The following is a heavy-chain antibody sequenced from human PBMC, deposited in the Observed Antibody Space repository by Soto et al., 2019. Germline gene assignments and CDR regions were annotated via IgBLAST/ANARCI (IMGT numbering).Heavy chain of an antibody. CDR1: GDSISGSYW. J-gene: IGHJ5*02. CDR3: AREVPGLREVNRNWFDP. CDR2: VSPSGNT. D-gene: IGHD3-22*01. Sequence: QVQLQESGPGLVKPSGTLSLTCTVSGDSISGSYWWSWVRQHPGKGLEWIGEVSPSGNTNYNPSLRRRLTIATHKSKNQFSLTLTYVTAADTGIYYCAREVPGLREVNRNWFDPWGQGTLVTVSS. V-gene: IGHV4-4*02.